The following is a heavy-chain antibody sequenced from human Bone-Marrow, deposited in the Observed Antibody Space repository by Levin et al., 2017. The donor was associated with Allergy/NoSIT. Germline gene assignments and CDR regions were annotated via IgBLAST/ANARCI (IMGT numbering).Heavy chain of an antibody. D-gene: IGHD6-13*01. V-gene: IGHV1-18*01. J-gene: IGHJ4*02. CDR2: IGAYNGNT. CDR3: ARDPQRGVAAAGRGQQLDY. Sequence: AASVKVSCKASGYTFTDYGVSWVRRAPGQGLEWMGWIGAYNGNTNYAQRFQGRVTMTTDTSTSTAYMELESLISADTAIYYCARDPQRGVAAAGRGQQLDYWGQGTLVTVSS. CDR1: GYTFTDYG.